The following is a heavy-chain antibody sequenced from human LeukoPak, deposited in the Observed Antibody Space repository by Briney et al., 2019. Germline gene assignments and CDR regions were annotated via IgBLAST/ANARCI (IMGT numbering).Heavy chain of an antibody. J-gene: IGHJ4*02. CDR2: INSDGSST. Sequence: GGSLRLSCAASGFTFSNYWMHWVRQAPGKGLVWVSRINSDGSSTTYADSVKGRFTISRDNAKNTLYLQMNSLRAEDTAVYYCARDVEVAASIDYWGQGTLVTVSS. D-gene: IGHD2-15*01. V-gene: IGHV3-74*01. CDR1: GFTFSNYW. CDR3: ARDVEVAASIDY.